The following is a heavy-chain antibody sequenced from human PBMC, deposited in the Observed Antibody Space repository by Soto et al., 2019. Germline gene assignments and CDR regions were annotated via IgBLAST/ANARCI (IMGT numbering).Heavy chain of an antibody. CDR3: ARDIISTTLFLDY. D-gene: IGHD3-3*02. CDR1: GYTFTSYD. J-gene: IGHJ4*02. CDR2: MNPNSGNT. V-gene: IGHV1-8*01. Sequence: GASVKVSCKASGYTFTSYDINWVRQATGQGLEWMGWMNPNSGNTGYAQKFQDRVTMTTDTSTSTAYVELRSLRPDDTAVYFCARDIISTTLFLDYWGQGTQVTVSS.